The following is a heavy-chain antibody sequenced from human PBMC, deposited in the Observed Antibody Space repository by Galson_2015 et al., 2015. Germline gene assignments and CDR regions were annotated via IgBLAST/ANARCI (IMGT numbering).Heavy chain of an antibody. V-gene: IGHV3-30-3*01. J-gene: IGHJ4*02. CDR1: GFIFSNYA. CDR2: ISYDGRNE. CDR3: AKDWGSRDGYNFYFSDF. Sequence: SLRLSCAASGFIFSNYAMHWVRQAPGKGLEWVTDISYDGRNEYYADSVKGRFTISRDNSKNTLYLQMSRLRPEDTGVYYCAKDWGSRDGYNFYFSDFWGQGTLVTVSS. D-gene: IGHD5-24*01.